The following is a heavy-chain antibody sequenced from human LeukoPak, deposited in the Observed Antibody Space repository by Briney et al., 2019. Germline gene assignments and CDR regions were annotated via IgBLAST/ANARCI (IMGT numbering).Heavy chain of an antibody. D-gene: IGHD3-10*01. J-gene: IGHJ4*02. CDR1: GFTSGSYA. V-gene: IGHV3-30*01. CDR2: LSFDGSNT. CDR3: ARDSTYYYGSGSSGPHYFDS. Sequence: GGSLRLSCAASGFTSGSYAMHWARKAPGKGLGGGAVLSFDGSNTYYADSVKGRFTISRDNPKNTLYLQLNSLRAEDSAVYYCARDSTYYYGSGSSGPHYFDSWGQGTLVTVSS.